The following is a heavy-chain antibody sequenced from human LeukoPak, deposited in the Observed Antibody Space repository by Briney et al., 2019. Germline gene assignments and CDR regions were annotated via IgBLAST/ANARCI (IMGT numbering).Heavy chain of an antibody. CDR3: ARAGDDYVWGSYRPIDY. CDR1: GFTFDDYG. CDR2: INWNGGST. V-gene: IGHV3-20*04. D-gene: IGHD3-16*02. Sequence: GGSLRLSCAASGFTFDDYGMSWVRQAPGKGLEWVSGINWNGGSTGYADSVKGRFTISRDNAKNSLYLQMNSLRAEDTDLYYCARAGDDYVWGSYRPIDYWGQGTLVTVSS. J-gene: IGHJ4*02.